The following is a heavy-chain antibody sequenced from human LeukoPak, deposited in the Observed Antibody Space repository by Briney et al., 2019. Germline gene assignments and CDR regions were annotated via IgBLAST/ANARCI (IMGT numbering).Heavy chain of an antibody. V-gene: IGHV3-21*01. J-gene: IGHJ4*02. CDR1: GFTFSSHE. D-gene: IGHD2/OR15-2a*01. CDR2: ISNSGYT. CDR3: ARDRNMTGDRGIDY. Sequence: GRSLRLSCAASGFTFSSHEMNWVRQAPGKGLEWVSAISNSGYTYYADSLKGRVTISRDNAKSSLYLQMNSLRAEDTAVYYCARDRNMTGDRGIDYWGQGTPVTVSS.